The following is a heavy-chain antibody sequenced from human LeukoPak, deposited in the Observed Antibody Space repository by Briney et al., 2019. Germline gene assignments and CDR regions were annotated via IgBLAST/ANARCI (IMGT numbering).Heavy chain of an antibody. CDR1: GGSISSYY. CDR2: IYYSGST. V-gene: IGHV4-59*01. CDR3: ARDRRLGY. J-gene: IGHJ4*02. Sequence: KPSDSLSLTCTVSGGSISSYYWSWIRQPPGKGLEWIGYIYYSGSTNYNPSLKSRVTISVDTSKNQFSLKLSSVTAADTAVYYCARDRRLGYWGQGTLVTVSS.